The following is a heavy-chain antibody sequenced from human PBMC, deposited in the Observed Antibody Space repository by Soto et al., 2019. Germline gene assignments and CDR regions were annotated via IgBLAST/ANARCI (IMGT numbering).Heavy chain of an antibody. J-gene: IGHJ4*02. V-gene: IGHV3-23*01. CDR3: AKRAYGSDFDY. CDR2: ISGSGDST. CDR1: GFTFSSYA. Sequence: GGSLRLSCATSGFTFSSYAMNWVRQAPGKGLEWVSVISGSGDSTYYADSVKGRFTISRDNSKNTLYLQMNSLRAEDTAVYYCAKRAYGSDFDYWGQGTLVTVSS. D-gene: IGHD3-10*01.